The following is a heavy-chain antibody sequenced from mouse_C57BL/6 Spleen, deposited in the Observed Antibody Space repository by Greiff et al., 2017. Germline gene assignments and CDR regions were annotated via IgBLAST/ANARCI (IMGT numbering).Heavy chain of an antibody. CDR3: AVFITTVVARYFDG. D-gene: IGHD1-1*01. Sequence: VKVVESGPGLVAPSQSLSITCTASGFPLTSYGVSWVRQPPGKGLEWLGVIWGDGSTNYHSALISRLSISKDNSKSQVFLTLNSLQTDDTATYYCAVFITTVVARYFDGWGTGTTVTVSS. CDR1: GFPLTSYG. V-gene: IGHV2-3*01. J-gene: IGHJ1*03. CDR2: IWGDGST.